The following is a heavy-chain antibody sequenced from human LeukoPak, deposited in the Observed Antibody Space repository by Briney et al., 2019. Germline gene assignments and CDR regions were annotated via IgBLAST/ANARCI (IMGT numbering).Heavy chain of an antibody. Sequence: PSETLSLTCSISGYSISSGYFWGWIRQPPGKGLEWIGNIHHDGITYYNPSLKSRVTISLDPSKNQFSLKLTSVAAADTALYHCARLHYYDASDYSTSNWFDPWGQGTLVTVSS. CDR3: ARLHYYDASDYSTSNWFDP. CDR2: IHHDGIT. CDR1: GYSISSGYF. D-gene: IGHD3-22*01. J-gene: IGHJ5*02. V-gene: IGHV4-38-2*02.